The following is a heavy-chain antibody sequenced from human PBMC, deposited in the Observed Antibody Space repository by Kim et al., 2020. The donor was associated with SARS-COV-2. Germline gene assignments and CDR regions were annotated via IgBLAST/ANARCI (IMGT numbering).Heavy chain of an antibody. V-gene: IGHV3-23*01. D-gene: IGHD6-13*01. CDR3: AKGKFSSSWYVFDD. Sequence: ADSGKGRFTISRDNSKNTVYLQMNSLRADDTAEYYCAKGKFSSSWYVFDDWGQGTLVTVSS. J-gene: IGHJ4*02.